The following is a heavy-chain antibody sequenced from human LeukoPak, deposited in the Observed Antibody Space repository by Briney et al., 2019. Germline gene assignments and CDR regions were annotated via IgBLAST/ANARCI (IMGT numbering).Heavy chain of an antibody. J-gene: IGHJ4*02. CDR3: ARPEVFGVVTPFDY. CDR1: GYTFTGYY. D-gene: IGHD3-3*01. V-gene: IGHV1-2*02. CDR2: INPNSGGT. Sequence: SVKVSCKASGYTFTGYYMHWVRQAPSQGLEGMGWINPNSGGTNYAQKFQGRVTMTRDPSISTAYMEMSRLRSHDTAVYYCARPEVFGVVTPFDYWGQGTLVTVCS.